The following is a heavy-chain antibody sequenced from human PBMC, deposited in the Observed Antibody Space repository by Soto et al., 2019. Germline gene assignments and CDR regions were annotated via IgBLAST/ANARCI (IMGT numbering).Heavy chain of an antibody. CDR3: ATIQSIYGSGSYFTPSQFDY. Sequence: SVKVSCKASGGTFSSYAISWVRQAPGQGLEWMGGIIPIFGTANYAQKFQGRVTITADKSTSTAYMELSSLRSEDTAVYYCATIQSIYGSGSYFTPSQFDYWGQGTLVTVSS. CDR2: IIPIFGTA. J-gene: IGHJ4*02. CDR1: GGTFSSYA. V-gene: IGHV1-69*06. D-gene: IGHD3-10*01.